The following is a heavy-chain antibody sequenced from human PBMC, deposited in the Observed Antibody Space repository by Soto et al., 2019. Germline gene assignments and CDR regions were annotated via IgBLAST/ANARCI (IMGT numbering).Heavy chain of an antibody. CDR1: GYSITNSNW. V-gene: IGHV4-28*03. CDR3: ARDYYDSSGRYDAFDI. D-gene: IGHD3-22*01. Sequence: SETLSLTCAVSGYSITNSNWWGWIRQPPGKGLEWIGYIFYSGITYYNPSLKSRVTISLDTSKNQFSLKLSSVTAADTAVYYCARDYYDSSGRYDAFDIWGQGTMVTVSS. J-gene: IGHJ3*02. CDR2: IFYSGIT.